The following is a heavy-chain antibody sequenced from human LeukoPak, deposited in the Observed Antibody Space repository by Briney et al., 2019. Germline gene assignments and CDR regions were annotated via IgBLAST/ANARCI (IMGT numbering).Heavy chain of an antibody. D-gene: IGHD6-19*01. V-gene: IGHV4-31*03. CDR3: ARADSSGWYGDYFDY. CDR1: GASIRNRDYY. Sequence: TSETLSLTCTVSGASIRNRDYYWSWIRQHPEKGLEWLGYVYSGGGPYYNPSLNSRLTMSLDTSKNQFSLKLSSVTAADTAVYYCARADSSGWYGDYFDYWGQGTLVTVSS. J-gene: IGHJ4*02. CDR2: VYSGGGP.